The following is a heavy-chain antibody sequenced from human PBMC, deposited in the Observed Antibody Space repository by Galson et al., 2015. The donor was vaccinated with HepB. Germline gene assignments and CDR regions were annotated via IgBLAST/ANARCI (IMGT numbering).Heavy chain of an antibody. CDR1: GYTFTNYA. V-gene: IGHV7-4-1*02. Sequence: SVKVSCKASGYTFTNYALNWVRQAPGQGLEWMGWINTNTGNPIYAQGFTGRFVFSLDTSVSTAYLQISNLKAEDTAVYYCARGGIAVRDDTFDIWGQGTMVTVSS. CDR3: ARGGIAVRDDTFDI. D-gene: IGHD6-19*01. J-gene: IGHJ3*02. CDR2: INTNTGNP.